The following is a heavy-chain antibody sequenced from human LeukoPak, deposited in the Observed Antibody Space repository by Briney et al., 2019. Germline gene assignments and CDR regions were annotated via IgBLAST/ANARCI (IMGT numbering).Heavy chain of an antibody. Sequence: SETLSLTCSVSGGSINSYYWSWIRQPPGKGLEWIAYIYYSGSTNYNPSLKSRVTISVDTSKNQFSLMLSSVTAADKAVYYCARHNARLRGWIGEVDFWGQGALVTVSS. V-gene: IGHV4-59*08. CDR2: IYYSGST. CDR1: GGSINSYY. J-gene: IGHJ4*02. CDR3: ARHNARLRGWIGEVDF. D-gene: IGHD3-10*01.